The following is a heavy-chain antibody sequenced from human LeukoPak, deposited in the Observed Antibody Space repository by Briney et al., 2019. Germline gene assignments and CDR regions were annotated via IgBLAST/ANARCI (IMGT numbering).Heavy chain of an antibody. V-gene: IGHV4-38-2*02. CDR3: ARAQDYYGSGSYYNPFDY. D-gene: IGHD3-10*01. J-gene: IGHJ4*02. CDR2: IYHSGST. Sequence: SETLSLTCTVSGYSISSGYYWGWIRQPPGKGLEWIGSIYHSGSTYYNPSLKSRVTISVDTSKNQFSLKLSSVTAADTAVYYCARAQDYYGSGSYYNPFDYWGQGTLVTVSS. CDR1: GYSISSGYY.